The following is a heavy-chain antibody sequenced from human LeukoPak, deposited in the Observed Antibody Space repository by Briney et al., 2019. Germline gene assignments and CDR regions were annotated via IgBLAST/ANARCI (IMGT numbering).Heavy chain of an antibody. CDR3: ARYYYDSSGLDY. D-gene: IGHD3-22*01. CDR1: GYSFIDYY. J-gene: IGHJ4*02. V-gene: IGHV1-2*02. Sequence: ASVKVSCKASGYSFIDYYMHWVRQAPGQGLEWMGWIYPNNGGTNSAQKFQGRVTMTRDTSISTAYMELSGLRSDDTAVYYCARYYYDSSGLDYWGQGTLVTVSS. CDR2: IYPNNGGT.